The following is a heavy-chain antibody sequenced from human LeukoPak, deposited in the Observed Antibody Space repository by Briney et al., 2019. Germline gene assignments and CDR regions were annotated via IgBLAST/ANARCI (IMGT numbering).Heavy chain of an antibody. J-gene: IGHJ4*02. CDR2: ISGSGATT. V-gene: IGHV3-23*01. CDR1: KFTFSNYA. CDR3: ARASLTYYDFWSGYYLGPFDY. D-gene: IGHD3-3*01. Sequence: PGASLRLSCAASKFTFSNYAMSWVRQAPGKGLEWVSAISGSGATTYYADSVKGRFTISRDNSKNTLYLQMNSLRAEDTAVYYCARASLTYYDFWSGYYLGPFDYWGQGTLVTVSS.